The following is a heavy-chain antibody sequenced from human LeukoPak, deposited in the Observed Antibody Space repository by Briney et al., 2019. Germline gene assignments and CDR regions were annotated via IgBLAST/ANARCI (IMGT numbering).Heavy chain of an antibody. CDR2: IYYSGST. CDR1: GGSISSYY. CDR3: ARDSPSGSYDY. V-gene: IGHV4-59*01. Sequence: SETLSLTCTVSGGSISSYYWSWLRQPPGKGLEWIGYIYYSGSTNYNPSLKSRVTISVDTSQKQFSLKLSYVTAADTAVYYCARDSPSGSYDYWGQGTLVTVSS. D-gene: IGHD1-26*01. J-gene: IGHJ4*02.